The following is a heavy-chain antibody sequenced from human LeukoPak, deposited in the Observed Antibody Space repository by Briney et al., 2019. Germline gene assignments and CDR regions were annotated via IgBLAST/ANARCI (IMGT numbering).Heavy chain of an antibody. CDR2: IYYSGST. Sequence: SETLSLTCTVSGGSISSYYWSWIRQPPGKGLEWIGYIYYSGSTNYNPSLKSRVTISVDTSKNQFSLKLSSVTAADTAVYYCARDRGYGDYSGFDPWGQGTLVTVSS. V-gene: IGHV4-59*01. CDR1: GGSISSYY. D-gene: IGHD4-17*01. CDR3: ARDRGYGDYSGFDP. J-gene: IGHJ5*02.